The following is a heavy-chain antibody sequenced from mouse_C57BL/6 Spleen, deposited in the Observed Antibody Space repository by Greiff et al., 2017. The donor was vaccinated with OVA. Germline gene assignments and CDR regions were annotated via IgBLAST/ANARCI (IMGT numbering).Heavy chain of an antibody. Sequence: VQLQQPGAELVMPGASVKLSCKASGYTFTSYWMHWVKQRPGQGLEWIGEIDPSDSYTNYNQKFKGKSTLTVDKSSSTAYMQLSSLTSEDSAVYYCARSLGYGSSHWYFDVWGTGTTVTVSS. D-gene: IGHD1-1*01. CDR1: GYTFTSYW. CDR3: ARSLGYGSSHWYFDV. V-gene: IGHV1-69*01. J-gene: IGHJ1*03. CDR2: IDPSDSYT.